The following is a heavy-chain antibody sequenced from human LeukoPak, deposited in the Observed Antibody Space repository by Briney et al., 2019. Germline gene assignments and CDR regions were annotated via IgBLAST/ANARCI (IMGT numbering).Heavy chain of an antibody. D-gene: IGHD1-26*01. V-gene: IGHV1-2*02. CDR2: INPNSGGT. J-gene: IGHJ4*02. CDR3: ARDRYSGSYQPFDY. Sequence: ASVKVSCKTSGYTFTDYYMQWVRQAPGQGLEWMVWINPNSGGTIYAQKFQGRVTMTRDTSISTAYMELSRLRSDDTAVYYCARDRYSGSYQPFDYWGQGTLVTVSS. CDR1: GYTFTDYY.